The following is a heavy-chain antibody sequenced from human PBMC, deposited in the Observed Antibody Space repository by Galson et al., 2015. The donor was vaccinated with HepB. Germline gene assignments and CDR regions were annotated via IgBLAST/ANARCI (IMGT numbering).Heavy chain of an antibody. CDR2: ISGGGDST. D-gene: IGHD3-9*01. Sequence: SLRLSCAASGFTFSTSAMSWVRQAPGKGLEWVAGISGGGDSTSHADSVKGRFTISRDNSKNTLYLQMNSLRAEDTAVYYCAREDRLYDVLPSYVWGQGTTVAVAS. CDR3: AREDRLYDVLPSYV. CDR1: GFTFSTSA. J-gene: IGHJ6*02. V-gene: IGHV3-23*01.